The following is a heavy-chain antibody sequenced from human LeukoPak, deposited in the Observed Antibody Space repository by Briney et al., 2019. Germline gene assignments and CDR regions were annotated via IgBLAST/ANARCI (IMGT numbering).Heavy chain of an antibody. J-gene: IGHJ4*02. CDR3: ASRKLGNDY. D-gene: IGHD7-27*01. Sequence: AETLSLTCTVSGGSVTDYYWSWIRQSPGKGLEWIGYIYYTGTSYNPSLKSRVTISADTSKNQFSLKLISVTAADTAVYYCASRKLGNDYWGQGTLVTVSS. CDR1: GGSVTDYY. V-gene: IGHV4-59*02. CDR2: IYYTGT.